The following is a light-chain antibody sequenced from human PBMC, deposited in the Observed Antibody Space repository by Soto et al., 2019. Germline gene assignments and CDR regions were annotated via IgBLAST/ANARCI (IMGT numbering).Light chain of an antibody. Sequence: EIVLTQSPGTLSLSPGERATLSCRASQSVISNYLAWYQQKPGLAPRLLIYGASSRATGIPDRFSGSGSGTEFTLTISSLQSEDSAIYYCQQYDKRPPWTFGQGTKVDIK. J-gene: IGKJ1*01. V-gene: IGKV3-20*01. CDR1: QSVISNY. CDR3: QQYDKRPPWT. CDR2: GAS.